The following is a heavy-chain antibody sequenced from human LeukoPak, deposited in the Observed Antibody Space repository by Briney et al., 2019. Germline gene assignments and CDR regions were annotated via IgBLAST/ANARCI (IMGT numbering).Heavy chain of an antibody. CDR1: RYSFTSYW. CDR2: IYPGDSDT. J-gene: IGHJ6*02. D-gene: IGHD6-13*01. V-gene: IGHV5-51*01. CDR3: ARGGQIGIAAADPYYYYGMDV. Sequence: GESLKISCKGSRYSFTSYWIGWVRQMPGKGLEWMGIIYPGDSDTRYSPSFQGQVTISADKSISTAYLQWSSLKASDTAMYYCARGGQIGIAAADPYYYYGMDVWGQGTTVTVSS.